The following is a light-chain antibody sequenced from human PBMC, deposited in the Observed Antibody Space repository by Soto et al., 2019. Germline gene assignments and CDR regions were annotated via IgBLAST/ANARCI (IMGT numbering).Light chain of an antibody. J-gene: IGKJ1*01. V-gene: IGKV3-15*01. CDR3: QQYYNWPPWT. CDR1: QSFSTN. Sequence: SSQSFSTNLAWYQQKPGQAPRLLIYGASTRATGVPARFSGNESGTEFTLTISRLQSEDFAVYSCQQYYNWPPWTFGQGTKVDI. CDR2: GAS.